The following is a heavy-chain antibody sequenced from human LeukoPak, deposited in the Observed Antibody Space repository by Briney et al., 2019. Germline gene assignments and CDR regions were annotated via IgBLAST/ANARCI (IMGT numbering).Heavy chain of an antibody. CDR1: GGSISSSSYY. CDR2: LYFTGST. CDR3: ARDLHGYCSAGSCYSGGWFDP. Sequence: SETLSLTCTVSGGSISSSSYYWGWVRQPPGKGLEWIGSLYFTGSTYYNPSLKSRVTISVDTSKNQFSLKLSSVTAADTAVYYCARDLHGYCSAGSCYSGGWFDPWGQGTLVTVSS. J-gene: IGHJ5*02. V-gene: IGHV4-39*07. D-gene: IGHD2-15*01.